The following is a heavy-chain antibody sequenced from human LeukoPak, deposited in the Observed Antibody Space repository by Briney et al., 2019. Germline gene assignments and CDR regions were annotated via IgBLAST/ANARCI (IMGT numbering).Heavy chain of an antibody. CDR1: DSTFSSYG. CDR2: ISYDGSNK. V-gene: IGHV3-30*18. CDR3: AKHIVVVPAAMMGFDGMDV. D-gene: IGHD2-2*01. Sequence: GGSLRLSCATSDSTFSSYGMHWVRQAPGKGLEWVAVISYDGSNKYYADSVKGRFTISRDNSKNTLYLQMNSLRAEDTAVYYCAKHIVVVPAAMMGFDGMDVWGQGTTVTVSS. J-gene: IGHJ6*02.